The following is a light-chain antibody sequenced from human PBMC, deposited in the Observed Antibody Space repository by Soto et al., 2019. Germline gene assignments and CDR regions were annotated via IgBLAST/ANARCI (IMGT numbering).Light chain of an antibody. V-gene: IGKV3-15*01. Sequence: EIVMTQSPATLSVSPGEGATLSCRASQSVSSKLAWYQQKPGQAPRLLIYGASTRATGIPARFSSSGSGTDFTLTISRLEPEDFAVYYCQQYGSSPWTFGQGTKVDI. CDR3: QQYGSSPWT. CDR2: GAS. CDR1: QSVSSK. J-gene: IGKJ1*01.